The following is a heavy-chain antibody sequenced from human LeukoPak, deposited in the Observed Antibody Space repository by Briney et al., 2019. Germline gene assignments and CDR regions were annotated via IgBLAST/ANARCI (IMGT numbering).Heavy chain of an antibody. D-gene: IGHD6-13*01. CDR3: ARDILATSIAAPYY. J-gene: IGHJ4*02. Sequence: SETLSLTCTVSGGSISYYYWSWIRQPPGKGLEWIGYIYYSGKNNYNPSLKSRVTISVDMSKNQFSLRLSSVNAADTAVYYCARDILATSIAAPYYWGQGTLVTVSS. CDR1: GGSISYYY. CDR2: IYYSGKN. V-gene: IGHV4-59*12.